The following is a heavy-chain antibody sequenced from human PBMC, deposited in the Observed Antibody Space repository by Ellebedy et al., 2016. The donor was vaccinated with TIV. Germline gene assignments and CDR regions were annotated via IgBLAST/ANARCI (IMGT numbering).Heavy chain of an antibody. V-gene: IGHV3-30*18. J-gene: IGHJ3*02. D-gene: IGHD6-25*01. CDR3: AKDLRQRLPEIAFDI. Sequence: GESLKISXAASGFTFSSYGMHWVRQAPGKGLEWVAVISYDGSKKSYADSVKGRFTISRDNSKNTLYLQMNILRAEDTAVYYCAKDLRQRLPEIAFDIWGQGTMVTVSS. CDR1: GFTFSSYG. CDR2: ISYDGSKK.